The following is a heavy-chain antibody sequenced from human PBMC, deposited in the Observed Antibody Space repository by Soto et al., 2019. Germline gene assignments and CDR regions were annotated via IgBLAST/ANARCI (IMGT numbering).Heavy chain of an antibody. CDR1: GFNVMSYW. V-gene: IGHV3-7*01. CDR2: IKDDGIEI. D-gene: IGHD2-8*02. Sequence: GGSLRLSCAVSGFNVMSYWMSWVRQAPGKGLEWVASIKDDGIEIYYLQSVRGRFSISRDSAGNALHLTMNYLSAEDTGVYFCARDTGFDYVKWGQGTLVTVSS. J-gene: IGHJ4*02. CDR3: ARDTGFDYVK.